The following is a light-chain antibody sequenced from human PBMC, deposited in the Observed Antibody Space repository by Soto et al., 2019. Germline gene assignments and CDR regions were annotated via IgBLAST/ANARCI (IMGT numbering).Light chain of an antibody. CDR2: SSS. CDR3: QQYGSSLIT. Sequence: EIELTQSPGTLSLSRGERATLSCKASQSISSTLLAWYQQKTGQAPRLLIYSSSIRATGIPDRFSGSGSGTDFTLTISRLEPEDFAVYYCQQYGSSLITFGQGTRLEIK. CDR1: QSISSTL. J-gene: IGKJ5*01. V-gene: IGKV3-20*01.